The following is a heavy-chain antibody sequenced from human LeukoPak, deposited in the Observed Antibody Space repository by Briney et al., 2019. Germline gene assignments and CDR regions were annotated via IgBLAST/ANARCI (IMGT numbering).Heavy chain of an antibody. Sequence: GGSLRLSCAASGFTFSSYWMHWVRQAPGKRLVWVSRINSDESSTNYADSVKGRITISRDNAKNTLYLQMNSLRAEDTALYYCARALGNAFDIWGQGTMVTVSS. CDR3: ARALGNAFDI. CDR1: GFTFSSYW. J-gene: IGHJ3*02. D-gene: IGHD7-27*01. V-gene: IGHV3-74*01. CDR2: INSDESST.